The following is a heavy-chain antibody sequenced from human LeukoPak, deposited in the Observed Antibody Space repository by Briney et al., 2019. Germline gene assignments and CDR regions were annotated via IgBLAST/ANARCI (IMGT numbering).Heavy chain of an antibody. Sequence: SETLSLTCTVSGASINSYYWSWIRQPPGKGLEWIGYMSYSGSTNYNPSLKSRVTMSINTSKNQFSLRLSSVTAADTAVYYCARGSDFGDYWGQGTLVTVSS. J-gene: IGHJ4*02. CDR1: GASINSYY. CDR2: MSYSGST. V-gene: IGHV4-59*01. CDR3: ARGSDFGDY. D-gene: IGHD4-17*01.